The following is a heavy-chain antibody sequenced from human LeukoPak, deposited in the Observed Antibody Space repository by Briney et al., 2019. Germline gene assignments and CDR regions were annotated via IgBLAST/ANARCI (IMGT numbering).Heavy chain of an antibody. D-gene: IGHD2-2*01. CDR2: ISAYTRNT. CDR3: ARDSGYQSDAFDF. Sequence: GASVKVSCKASGYSFTKYGISWVRQAPGQGLEWMGWISAYTRNTDHAQEFQGRVTMTTDTSATTAYMELRSLRSDDTAVYYCARDSGYQSDAFDFWGQGTMVIVSS. V-gene: IGHV1-18*01. J-gene: IGHJ3*01. CDR1: GYSFTKYG.